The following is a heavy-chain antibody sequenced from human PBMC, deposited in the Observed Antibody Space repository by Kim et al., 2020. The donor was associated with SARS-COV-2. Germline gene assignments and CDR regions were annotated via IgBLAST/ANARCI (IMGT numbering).Heavy chain of an antibody. CDR3: EAIAVPGPRRESFDI. D-gene: IGHD6-19*01. Sequence: ASVKVSCKTPRYTFTTYAIHWVRQAPGQGLEWMGWIKAGSGNTKYSPKFQGRVTFSRDTSASTAYMEVTNLRSEDAAVYYCEAIAVPGPRRESFDIWGQGTMVTVSS. J-gene: IGHJ3*02. V-gene: IGHV1-3*01. CDR2: IKAGSGNT. CDR1: RYTFTTYA.